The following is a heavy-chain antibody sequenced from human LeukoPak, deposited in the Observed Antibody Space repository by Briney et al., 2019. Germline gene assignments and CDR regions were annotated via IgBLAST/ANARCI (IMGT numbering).Heavy chain of an antibody. Sequence: ASVKVSCKASGYTFTVYHIHWVRQAPGQGLEWMGWINPNSGGTNYAQKFQGRVTMTRDTSISTVYMGLSSLTSDDTAVYYCARDLYSRQCDYWGQGTLVTVSS. D-gene: IGHD1-26*01. CDR3: ARDLYSRQCDY. CDR2: INPNSGGT. J-gene: IGHJ4*02. CDR1: GYTFTVYH. V-gene: IGHV1-2*02.